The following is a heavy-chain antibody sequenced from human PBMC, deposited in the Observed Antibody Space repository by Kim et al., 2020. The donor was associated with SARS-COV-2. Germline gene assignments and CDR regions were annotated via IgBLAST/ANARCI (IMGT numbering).Heavy chain of an antibody. CDR3: AKDNYGDFYYFDY. V-gene: IGHV3-9*01. Sequence: GGSLRLSCAASGFTFDDYAMHWVRQAPGKGLEWVSGISWNSGSIGYADSVKGRFTISRDNAKNSLYLQMNSLRAEDTALYYCAKDNYGDFYYFDYWGQGTLVTVSS. J-gene: IGHJ4*02. D-gene: IGHD4-17*01. CDR1: GFTFDDYA. CDR2: ISWNSGSI.